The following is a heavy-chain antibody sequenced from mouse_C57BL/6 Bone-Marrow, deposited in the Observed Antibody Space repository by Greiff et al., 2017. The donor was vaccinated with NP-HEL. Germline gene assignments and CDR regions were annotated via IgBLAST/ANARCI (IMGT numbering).Heavy chain of an antibody. CDR3: ASYDGYYVWFAY. J-gene: IGHJ3*01. CDR2: IDTSDSYT. V-gene: IGHV1-69*01. Sequence: QVQLQQPGAELVMPGASVKLSCKASGYTFTSYWMHWVKQRPGQGLEWIGEIDTSDSYTNYNQTFKGKSTLTVDKSSSTAYMQLRSLTSEDAAVYYCASYDGYYVWFAYWGQGTLVTVSA. CDR1: GYTFTSYW. D-gene: IGHD2-3*01.